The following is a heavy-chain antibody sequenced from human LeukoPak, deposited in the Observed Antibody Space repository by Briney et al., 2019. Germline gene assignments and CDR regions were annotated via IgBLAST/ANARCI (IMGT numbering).Heavy chain of an antibody. J-gene: IGHJ4*02. CDR3: AVAYCGGDCAPDY. CDR1: GGSIGSSSYY. CDR2: IYYSGST. Sequence: PSETLSLTCTVSGGSIGSSSYYWGWIRQPPGKGLEWIGSIYYSGSTYYNPSLKSRVTISVDTSKNQFSLKLSSVTAADTAVYYCAVAYCGGDCAPDYWGQGTLVTVSS. V-gene: IGHV4-39*01. D-gene: IGHD2-21*02.